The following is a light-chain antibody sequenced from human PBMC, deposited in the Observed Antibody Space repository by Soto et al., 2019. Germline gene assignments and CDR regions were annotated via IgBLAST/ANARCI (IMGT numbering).Light chain of an antibody. Sequence: EIVLSQYPGTMCLSXGERATLCCRARQSVGSRYLAWYQQKTGQAPGXXIYGASSRDTGITDRFSGSGYGKDFNITITRLEPEDFAVYECQLYGRSITFGQGTRLEIK. CDR2: GAS. CDR1: QSVGSRY. V-gene: IGKV3-20*01. J-gene: IGKJ5*01. CDR3: QLYGRSIT.